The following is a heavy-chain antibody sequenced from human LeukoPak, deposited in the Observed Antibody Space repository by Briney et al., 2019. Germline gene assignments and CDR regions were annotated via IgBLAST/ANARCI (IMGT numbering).Heavy chain of an antibody. CDR1: GFTSSSYS. CDR2: ISSSSSTI. D-gene: IGHD3-22*01. CDR3: ARDGIPYYFDSSGMNTFDI. Sequence: GGSLRLSCAASGFTSSSYSMNWVRQAPGKGLEWVSYISSSSSTIYYADSVKGRFTISRDNAKNSLYLQMNSLRAEDTAVYYCARDGIPYYFDSSGMNTFDIWGQGTMVTVSS. J-gene: IGHJ3*02. V-gene: IGHV3-48*01.